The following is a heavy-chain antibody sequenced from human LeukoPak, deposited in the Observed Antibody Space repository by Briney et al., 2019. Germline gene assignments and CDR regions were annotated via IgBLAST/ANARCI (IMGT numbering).Heavy chain of an antibody. J-gene: IGHJ5*02. Sequence: SETLSLTCTVSGGSISSYYWSWIRQPPGKGLEWIGYIYYSGSTNYNPSLKSRVTISVDTSKNQFSLKLSSVTAADTAVYYCARQSGSGSYGIDPRGQGTLVTVSS. CDR3: ARQSGSGSYGIDP. CDR2: IYYSGST. CDR1: GGSISSYY. V-gene: IGHV4-59*08. D-gene: IGHD3-10*01.